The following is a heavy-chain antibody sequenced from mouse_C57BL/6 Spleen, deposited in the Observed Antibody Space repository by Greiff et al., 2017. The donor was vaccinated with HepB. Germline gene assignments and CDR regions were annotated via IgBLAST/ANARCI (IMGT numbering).Heavy chain of an antibody. CDR3: ARRGAITTVVAPYYFDY. D-gene: IGHD1-1*01. CDR2: IDPNSGGT. V-gene: IGHV1-72*01. Sequence: VKLQQPGAELVKPGASVKLSCKASGYTFTSYWMHWVKQRPGRGLEWIGRIDPNSGGTKYNEKFKSKATLTVDKPSSTAYMQLSSLTSEDSAVYYCARRGAITTVVAPYYFDYWGQGTTLTVSS. CDR1: GYTFTSYW. J-gene: IGHJ2*01.